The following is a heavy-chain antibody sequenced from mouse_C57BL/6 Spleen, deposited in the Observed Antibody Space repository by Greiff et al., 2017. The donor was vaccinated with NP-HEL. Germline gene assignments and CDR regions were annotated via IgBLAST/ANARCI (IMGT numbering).Heavy chain of an antibody. Sequence: DVKLVESGGGLVKPGGSLKLSCAASGFTFSDYGMHWVRQAPEKGLEWVAYISSGSSTIYYADTVKGRFTISRDNAKNTLFLQMTSLRSEDTAMYYCARNWDWDFDYWGQGTTLTVSS. J-gene: IGHJ2*01. CDR3: ARNWDWDFDY. V-gene: IGHV5-17*01. D-gene: IGHD4-1*01. CDR2: ISSGSSTI. CDR1: GFTFSDYG.